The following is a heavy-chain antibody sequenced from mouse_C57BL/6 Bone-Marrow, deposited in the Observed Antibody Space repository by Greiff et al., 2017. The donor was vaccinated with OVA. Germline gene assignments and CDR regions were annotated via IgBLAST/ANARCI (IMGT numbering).Heavy chain of an antibody. CDR3: ARANYYAMDY. CDR2: IYPGDGDT. CDR1: GYAFSSSW. Sequence: QVQLQQSGPELVKPGASVKISCKASGYAFSSSWLNWVKQRPGKGLEWIGRIYPGDGDTNYNGKFKGKAKLTADKSSSKAYMRLSSLTSEDSAVYYCARANYYAMDYWGQGTSVTVSS. V-gene: IGHV1-82*01. J-gene: IGHJ4*01.